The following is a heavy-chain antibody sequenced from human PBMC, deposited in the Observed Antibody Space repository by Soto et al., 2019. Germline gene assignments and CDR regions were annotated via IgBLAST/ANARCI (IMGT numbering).Heavy chain of an antibody. D-gene: IGHD6-13*01. V-gene: IGHV4-39*07. J-gene: IGHJ5*02. Sequence: LXRTCTVSSGSISSTNYYWCWIRQPPGKGLEWIGNIYYRGNTYYSPSFQGQVTISADKSISTAYLQWSSLKASETAMYYCARLYNPGQQLVRNWFDPWGQGTLGTVSS. CDR2: IYYRGNT. CDR3: ARLYNPGQQLVRNWFDP. CDR1: SGSISSTNYY.